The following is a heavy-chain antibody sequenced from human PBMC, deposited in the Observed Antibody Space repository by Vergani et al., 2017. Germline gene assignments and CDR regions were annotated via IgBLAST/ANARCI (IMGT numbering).Heavy chain of an antibody. CDR3: ARSGRVGGTHAPPDV. CDR2: ISSSGSTI. V-gene: IGHV3-11*01. CDR1: GGSFSDYY. Sequence: QVQLQESGPGLVKPSETLSLTCTVSGGSFSDYYMSWIRQAPGKGLEWVSYISSSGSTIYYADSVKGRFTISRDNAKNSLYLQMNSLRAEDTAVYYCARSGRVGGTHAPPDVWGQGTTVTVSS. D-gene: IGHD1-26*01. J-gene: IGHJ6*02.